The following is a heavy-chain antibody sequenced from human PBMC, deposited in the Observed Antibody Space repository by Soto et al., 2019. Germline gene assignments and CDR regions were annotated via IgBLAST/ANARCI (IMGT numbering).Heavy chain of an antibody. CDR2: IYPGDSNT. D-gene: IGHD4-17*01. CDR3: ARLLTTVVTYFDY. Sequence: ESLKISCRGSGYSFTSYWIGWVRQMPGKGLEWMGIIYPGDSNTRYSPSFQGQVTISADKSISTAYLQWSSLKASDTAMYYCARLLTTVVTYFDYWGQGTLVTVSS. V-gene: IGHV5-51*01. CDR1: GYSFTSYW. J-gene: IGHJ4*02.